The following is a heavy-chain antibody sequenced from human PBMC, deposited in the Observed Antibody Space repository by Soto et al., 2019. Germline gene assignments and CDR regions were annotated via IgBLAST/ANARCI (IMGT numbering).Heavy chain of an antibody. V-gene: IGHV3-48*01. CDR2: ITSSSSAI. D-gene: IGHD6-19*01. Sequence: EVQLVESGGGLVQAGGSLRLSCAASGFTFSSYSMNWVRQAPGKGLEWVSHITSSSSAIYYADSVKGQFTISRDNAKNSLYLQMSSLRAEDTAIYYCARGPVAAIDYWGQGILVTVSS. CDR3: ARGPVAAIDY. CDR1: GFTFSSYS. J-gene: IGHJ4*02.